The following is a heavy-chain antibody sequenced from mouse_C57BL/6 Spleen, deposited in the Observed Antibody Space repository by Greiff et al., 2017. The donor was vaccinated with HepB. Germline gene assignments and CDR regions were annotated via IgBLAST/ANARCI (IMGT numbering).Heavy chain of an antibody. CDR3: TRDPGDYYGSSPAWFAY. CDR2: ISSGGDYI. V-gene: IGHV5-9-1*02. J-gene: IGHJ3*01. D-gene: IGHD1-1*01. CDR1: GFTFSSYA. Sequence: EVQGVESGEGLVKPGGSLKLSCAASGFTFSSYAMSWVRQTPEKRLEWVAYISSGGDYIYYADTVKGRFTISRDNARNTLYLQMSSLKSEDTAMYYCTRDPGDYYGSSPAWFAYWGQGTLVTVSA.